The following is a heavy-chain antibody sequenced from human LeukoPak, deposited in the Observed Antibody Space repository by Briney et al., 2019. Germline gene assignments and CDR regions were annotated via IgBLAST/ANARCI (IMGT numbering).Heavy chain of an antibody. D-gene: IGHD2-2*01. V-gene: IGHV4-59*08. CDR2: IYYSGST. CDR1: GGSISSYY. Sequence: SETLSLTCTVSGGSISSYYWSWIRQPPGKGLEWIGYIYYSGSTNYNPSLKSRVTISVDTSKNQFSLKLSSVTAADTAVYYCARHTPYCSSTSCYGSYYYYGMDVWGQGTMVTVSS. CDR3: ARHTPYCSSTSCYGSYYYYGMDV. J-gene: IGHJ6*02.